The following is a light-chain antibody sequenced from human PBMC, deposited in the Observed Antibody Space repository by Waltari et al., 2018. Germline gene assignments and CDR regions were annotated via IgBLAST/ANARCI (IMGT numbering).Light chain of an antibody. CDR1: QSVSRT. J-gene: IGKJ1*01. Sequence: EIVLTQSPGTLSLSPGERATLSCRASQSVSRTLAWYQQKPGQAPKLLIYGASLRATGIPDSFTGSVSGTDFSLTISSLEPEDFAIYLCQHYVRLPATFGQGTKVEIK. V-gene: IGKV3-20*01. CDR3: QHYVRLPAT. CDR2: GAS.